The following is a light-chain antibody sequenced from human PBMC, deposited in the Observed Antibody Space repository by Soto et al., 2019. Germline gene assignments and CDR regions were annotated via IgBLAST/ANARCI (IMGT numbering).Light chain of an antibody. CDR3: QQSYSSPGVS. Sequence: DIQMTQSPSSLSASVGDRVTITCRASQSISSYLNWYQQKPGKAPNLLIYAASNLESGVPSRFSGSGSGTDFTLTISNLQPEDFATYACQQSYSSPGVSFGQGTKLEI. CDR2: AAS. J-gene: IGKJ2*03. CDR1: QSISSY. V-gene: IGKV1-39*01.